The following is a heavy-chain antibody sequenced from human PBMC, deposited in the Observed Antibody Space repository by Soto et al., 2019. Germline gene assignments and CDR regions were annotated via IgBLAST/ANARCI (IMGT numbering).Heavy chain of an antibody. CDR2: ISAYNGNT. Sequence: ASVKVSCKASGYTFTSYGISWVRQAPGQGLEWMGWISAYNGNTNYAQKLQGRVTMTTDTSTSTAYMELRSLRSDDTAVYYCARGDYYDSSGYLNTQSWGQGTLVTVSS. J-gene: IGHJ4*02. CDR1: GYTFTSYG. V-gene: IGHV1-18*01. D-gene: IGHD3-22*01. CDR3: ARGDYYDSSGYLNTQS.